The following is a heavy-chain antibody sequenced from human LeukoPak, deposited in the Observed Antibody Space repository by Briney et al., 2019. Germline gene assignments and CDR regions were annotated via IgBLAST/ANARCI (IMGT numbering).Heavy chain of an antibody. V-gene: IGHV1-2*02. CDR3: ARRDYDSSGYTFDC. Sequence: ASVKVSCKASGYTFTGYYLHWVRQAPGQGLEWMEWIDPNSGGTNYAQKFQGRVTMTRDTSISTAYVELSRLRSDDTAVYYCARRDYDSSGYTFDCWGQGTLVTVSS. J-gene: IGHJ4*02. CDR1: GYTFTGYY. CDR2: IDPNSGGT. D-gene: IGHD3-22*01.